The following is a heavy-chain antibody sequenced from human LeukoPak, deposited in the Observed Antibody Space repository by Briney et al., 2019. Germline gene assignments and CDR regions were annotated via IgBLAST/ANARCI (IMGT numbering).Heavy chain of an antibody. D-gene: IGHD4-23*01. CDR2: INPSGGST. V-gene: IGHV1-46*01. Sequence: ASVKVSCKASGYTFTSYYMHWVRQAPGQGLEWMGIINPSGGSTSYAQKFQGRVTMTRDTSTSTVYMELSSPRSEDTAVYYCARAASPMTTVVNGPRDDAFDIWGQGTMVTVSS. CDR3: ARAASPMTTVVNGPRDDAFDI. J-gene: IGHJ3*02. CDR1: GYTFTSYY.